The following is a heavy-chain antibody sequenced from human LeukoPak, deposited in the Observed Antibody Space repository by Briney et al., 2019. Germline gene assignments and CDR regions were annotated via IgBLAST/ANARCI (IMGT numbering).Heavy chain of an antibody. CDR1: GGSISSYY. CDR2: IYYSGST. CDR3: ARTPSYYYDSSFDY. Sequence: SETLSLTCTVSGGSISSYYWSWIRQPPGKGLEWIGCIYYSGSTNYNPSLKSRVTISVDTSKNQFSLKLSSVTAADTAVYYCARTPSYYYDSSFDYWGQGTLVTVSS. V-gene: IGHV4-59*08. D-gene: IGHD3-22*01. J-gene: IGHJ4*02.